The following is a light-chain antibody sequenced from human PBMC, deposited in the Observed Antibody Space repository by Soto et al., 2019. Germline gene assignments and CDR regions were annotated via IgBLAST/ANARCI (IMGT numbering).Light chain of an antibody. J-gene: IGKJ2*01. Sequence: DIVMTQSPASLAVALGAGATLTCKSSHRLFYTSHNKNYLAWYQQKPGQSPKLXLYGASTRESGVPDRVSASGSGTDFTLTISSLQAGDVAVYYCQQYFTIPQNFGQGTKVDIK. V-gene: IGKV4-1*01. CDR3: QQYFTIPQN. CDR2: GAS. CDR1: HRLFYTSHNKNY.